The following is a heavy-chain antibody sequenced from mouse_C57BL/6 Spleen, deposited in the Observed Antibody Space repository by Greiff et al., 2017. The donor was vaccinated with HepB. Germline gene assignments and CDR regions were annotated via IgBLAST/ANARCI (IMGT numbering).Heavy chain of an antibody. D-gene: IGHD1-1*01. J-gene: IGHJ1*03. CDR2: IDPSDSYT. CDR3: ARQYTTVVAKDWYFDV. CDR1: GYTFTSYW. V-gene: IGHV1-59*01. Sequence: QVQLKQPGAELVRPGTSVKLSCKASGYTFTSYWMHWVKQRPGQGLEWIGVIDPSDSYTNYNQKFKGKATLTVDTSSSTAYMQLSSLTSEDSAVYYCARQYTTVVAKDWYFDVWGTGTTVTVSS.